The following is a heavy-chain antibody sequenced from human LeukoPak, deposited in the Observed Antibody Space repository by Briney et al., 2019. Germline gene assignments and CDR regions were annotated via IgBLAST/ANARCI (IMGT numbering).Heavy chain of an antibody. CDR3: ARSRGSDHSASLWY. Sequence: GASVKVSCKASGYTFTSYGISWVRQAPGQGLEWMGWISAYNGNTNYAQKLQGRVTMTTDTSTSTAYMELSSLRSEDTAVYYCARSRGSDHSASLWYWGQGTLVTVSS. V-gene: IGHV1-18*01. D-gene: IGHD2-21*01. CDR1: GYTFTSYG. J-gene: IGHJ4*02. CDR2: ISAYNGNT.